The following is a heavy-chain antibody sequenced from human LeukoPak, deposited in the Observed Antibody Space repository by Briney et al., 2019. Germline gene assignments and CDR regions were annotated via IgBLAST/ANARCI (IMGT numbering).Heavy chain of an antibody. D-gene: IGHD5-18*01. Sequence: SETLSLTCAVYGGSFSGYYWSWIRQPPGKGLEWIGSIYYSGSTDYNPSPKSRVTISVDTSKTQFSLNLSSVTAADTAVYYCVRGRIARLPYFDYWGEGTLLSVCS. CDR2: IYYSGST. V-gene: IGHV4-59*01. CDR3: VRGRIARLPYFDY. CDR1: GGSFSGYY. J-gene: IGHJ4*02.